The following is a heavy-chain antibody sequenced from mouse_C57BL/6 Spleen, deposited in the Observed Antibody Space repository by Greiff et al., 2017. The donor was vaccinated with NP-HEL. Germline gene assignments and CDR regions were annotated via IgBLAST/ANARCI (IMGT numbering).Heavy chain of an antibody. CDR2: IDPNSGGT. CDR3: ARSYYYGSAWLAY. CDR1: GYTFTSYW. Sequence: QVQLQQPGAELVKPGASVKLSCKASGYTFTSYWMHWVKQRPGRGLEWIGRIDPNSGGTKYNEKFKSKATMTVDKPSSTAYMQISSLTSEDSAVYYCARSYYYGSAWLAYWGQGTLVTVSA. V-gene: IGHV1-72*01. J-gene: IGHJ3*01. D-gene: IGHD1-1*01.